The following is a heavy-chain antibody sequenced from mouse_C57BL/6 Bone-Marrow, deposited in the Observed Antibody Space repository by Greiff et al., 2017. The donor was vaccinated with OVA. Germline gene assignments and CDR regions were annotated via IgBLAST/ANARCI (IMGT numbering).Heavy chain of an antibody. CDR2: ISSGGDYI. Sequence: EVKVVESGEGLVKPGGSLKLSCAASGFTFSSYAMSWVRQTPEKRLEWVAYISSGGDYIYYADTVKGRFTISRDNARNTLYLQMSSLKSEDTAMYYCTRDNYYGSSYFDYWGQGTTLTVSS. D-gene: IGHD1-1*01. J-gene: IGHJ2*01. CDR1: GFTFSSYA. V-gene: IGHV5-9-1*02. CDR3: TRDNYYGSSYFDY.